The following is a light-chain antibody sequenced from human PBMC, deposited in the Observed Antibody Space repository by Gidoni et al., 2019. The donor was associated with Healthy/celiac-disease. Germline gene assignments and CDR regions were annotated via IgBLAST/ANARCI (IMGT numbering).Light chain of an antibody. V-gene: IGLV3-1*01. Sequence: SYELTQPPSVSVSPGQTASITCSGDTLGDKYVYWYQQKPGQSPVLVIYQDSKRPSGTPERFSGSNSGNTATLTISGTQAVDEADYYCQAWDSSTYVFGTGTKVTVL. CDR3: QAWDSSTYV. CDR1: TLGDKY. CDR2: QDS. J-gene: IGLJ1*01.